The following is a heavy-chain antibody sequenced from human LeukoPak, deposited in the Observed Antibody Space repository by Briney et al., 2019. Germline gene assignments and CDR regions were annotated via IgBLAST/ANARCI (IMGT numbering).Heavy chain of an antibody. CDR2: ISGSGGST. CDR3: AKGACSSTSCYYGL. CDR1: GFTFSSSA. Sequence: PGGSLRLSCAASGFTFSSSAMSWVRQAPGKGLEWVSAISGSGGSTYYADSVKGRFTISRDNSKNTLYLQMNSLRAEDTAVYYCAKGACSSTSCYYGLWGQGTLVTVSS. D-gene: IGHD2-2*01. J-gene: IGHJ4*02. V-gene: IGHV3-23*01.